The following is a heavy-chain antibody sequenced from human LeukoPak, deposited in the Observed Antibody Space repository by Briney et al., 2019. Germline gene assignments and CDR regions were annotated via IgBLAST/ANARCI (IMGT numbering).Heavy chain of an antibody. CDR2: IRVYNGNT. V-gene: IGHV1-18*01. CDR3: ARDPRGDRNYDIVTGYYIGRDPFDY. D-gene: IGHD3-9*01. CDR1: GCTFSTSG. J-gene: IGHJ4*02. Sequence: ASVKVSCKATGCTFSTSGISWVRQAPGQGLEWMGRIRVYNGNTVSTLKFQDRVTMTTDTSTSTAYMELRSLRSDDTAVYYCARDPRGDRNYDIVTGYYIGRDPFDYWGQGTLVTVSS.